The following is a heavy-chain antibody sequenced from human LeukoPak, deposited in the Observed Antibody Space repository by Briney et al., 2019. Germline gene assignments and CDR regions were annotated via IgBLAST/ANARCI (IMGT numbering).Heavy chain of an antibody. CDR1: GGTFSSYA. CDR3: ARGWLAETTVVTPYNY. V-gene: IGHV1-69*13. D-gene: IGHD4-23*01. CDR2: IIPIFGTA. Sequence: PGASVKVSCKASGGTFSSYAISWVRQAPGQGLEWMGGIIPIFGTANYAQKFQGRVTITADESTSTAYMELSSLRSEDTAVYYCARGWLAETTVVTPYNYWGQGSLVTVSS. J-gene: IGHJ4*02.